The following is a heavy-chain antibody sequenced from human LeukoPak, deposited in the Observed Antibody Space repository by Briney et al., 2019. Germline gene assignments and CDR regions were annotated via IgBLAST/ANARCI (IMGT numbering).Heavy chain of an antibody. V-gene: IGHV4-4*07. D-gene: IGHD3-10*01. CDR1: GESINSFY. CDR2: IYSSGST. Sequence: SETLSLTCTVSGESINSFYWSWIRQPAGKGLEWIGRIYSSGSTNYSPSLKSRVTMSVDTSKNQFSLKLSSVTAADTAVYYCARDSGTTGEVKFDPWGQGTLVTVSS. CDR3: ARDSGTTGEVKFDP. J-gene: IGHJ5*02.